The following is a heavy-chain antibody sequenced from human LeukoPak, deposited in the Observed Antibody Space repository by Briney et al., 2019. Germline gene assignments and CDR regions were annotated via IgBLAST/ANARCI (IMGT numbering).Heavy chain of an antibody. CDR2: ISSSSSYI. Sequence: GGSLRLSFAASGFTFSSYSMNWVRQAPGKGLEWVSSISSSSSYIYYADSVKGRFTISRDNAKNSLYLQMNSLRAEDTAVYYCARAIYDKGALFDYWGQGTLVTVSS. CDR3: ARAIYDKGALFDY. J-gene: IGHJ4*02. CDR1: GFTFSSYS. D-gene: IGHD3-22*01. V-gene: IGHV3-21*01.